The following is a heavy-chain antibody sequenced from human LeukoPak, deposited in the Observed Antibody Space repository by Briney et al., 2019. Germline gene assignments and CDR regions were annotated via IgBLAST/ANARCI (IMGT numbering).Heavy chain of an antibody. D-gene: IGHD1-26*01. Sequence: SETLSLTCTVSGGSISSYYWSWIRQPPGKGLEWIGYIYYSGSTKYNTSLKSRVTISVDTSKNQVSLKLSSVTAADTAVYYCASGSYYFDYWGQGALVTVSS. CDR3: ASGSYYFDY. V-gene: IGHV4-59*01. CDR2: IYYSGST. CDR1: GGSISSYY. J-gene: IGHJ4*02.